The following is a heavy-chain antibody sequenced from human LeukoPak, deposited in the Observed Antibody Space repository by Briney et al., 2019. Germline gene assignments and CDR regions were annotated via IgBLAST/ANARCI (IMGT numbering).Heavy chain of an antibody. D-gene: IGHD6-19*01. V-gene: IGHV4-34*01. Sequence: SETLSLTCAVYGGSFSGYHWSWIRQTPGEGLEWIGEINHIGSTNYNPSLKSRVTISVDTSKNQFSLNPSSVTAADTAVYYCAKLRAVAKRIGPGYYYIDVWGKGTTVTISS. CDR2: INHIGST. CDR1: GGSFSGYH. CDR3: AKLRAVAKRIGPGYYYIDV. J-gene: IGHJ6*03.